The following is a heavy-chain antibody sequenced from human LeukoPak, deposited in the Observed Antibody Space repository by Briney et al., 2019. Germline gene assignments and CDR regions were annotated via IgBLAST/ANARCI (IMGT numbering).Heavy chain of an antibody. CDR3: ARMRPYGDYYFDY. J-gene: IGHJ4*02. D-gene: IGHD4-17*01. CDR2: IT. Sequence: PGGSLRLSCAASGFTFSDYYMSWIRQAPGKGLEWIGYITYYNPSLKGRVTISVDTSKNQFSVTAADTAVYYCARMRPYGDYYFDYWGQGTLVTVSS. CDR1: GFTFSDYY. V-gene: IGHV4-34*01.